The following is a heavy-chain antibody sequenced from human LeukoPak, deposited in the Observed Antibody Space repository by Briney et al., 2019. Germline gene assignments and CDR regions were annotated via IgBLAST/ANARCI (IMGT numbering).Heavy chain of an antibody. J-gene: IGHJ5*02. CDR1: GFTFSSYS. CDR2: ISSSSSYI. Sequence: GGSLILSCAASGFTFSSYSMNWVRQAPGKGLEWVSSISSSSSYIYYADSVKGRFTISRDNAKNSLYLRMNSLRAEDTAVYYCARDSPRGYCSGGSCYAWFDPWGQGTLVTVSS. D-gene: IGHD2-15*01. V-gene: IGHV3-21*01. CDR3: ARDSPRGYCSGGSCYAWFDP.